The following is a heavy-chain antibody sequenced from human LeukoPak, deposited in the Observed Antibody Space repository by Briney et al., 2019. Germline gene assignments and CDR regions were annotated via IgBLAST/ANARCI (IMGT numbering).Heavy chain of an antibody. Sequence: ASVKVSCKASGYTFTGYYMHWVRQAPGQGLEWMGWINPNSGGTNYAQKFQGRVTMTRDTSISTAYMELSRLRSDDTAVYYCAKDPVGYYDPEFDYWGQGTLVTVSS. V-gene: IGHV1-2*02. D-gene: IGHD3-22*01. J-gene: IGHJ4*02. CDR2: INPNSGGT. CDR3: AKDPVGYYDPEFDY. CDR1: GYTFTGYY.